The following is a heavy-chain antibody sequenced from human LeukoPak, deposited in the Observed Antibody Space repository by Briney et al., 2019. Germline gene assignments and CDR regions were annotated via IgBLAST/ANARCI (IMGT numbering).Heavy chain of an antibody. Sequence: GGSLRLSCAASGFTFSSYSMNWVRQAPGKGLEWVSYISSSGSTIYYADSVKGRFTISRDNAKNSLYLQMNSLRAEDTAVYYCARSDSSGPLNFDYWGQGTLVTVSS. D-gene: IGHD3-22*01. J-gene: IGHJ4*02. CDR3: ARSDSSGPLNFDY. CDR2: ISSSGSTI. V-gene: IGHV3-48*04. CDR1: GFTFSSYS.